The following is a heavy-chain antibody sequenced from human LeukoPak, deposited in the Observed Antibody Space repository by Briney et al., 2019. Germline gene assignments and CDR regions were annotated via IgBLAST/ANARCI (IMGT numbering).Heavy chain of an antibody. CDR3: ARDGGSYPRY. CDR2: INPNSGGT. CDR1: GYTFTGYY. D-gene: IGHD1-26*01. V-gene: IGHV1-2*02. J-gene: IGHJ4*02. Sequence: ASVKGSCKASGYTFTGYYMHWVRQAPGQGLEWMGWINPNSGGTSYAQKLQGRVTMTRDTSISTAYMELSRLRSDDTAVYYCARDGGSYPRYWGQGTLVTLYS.